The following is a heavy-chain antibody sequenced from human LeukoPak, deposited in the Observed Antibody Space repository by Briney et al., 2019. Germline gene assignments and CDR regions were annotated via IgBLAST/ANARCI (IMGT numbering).Heavy chain of an antibody. CDR2: ISGSGGST. CDR1: GFTFSSYA. CDR3: AKVPVFSLTISEVVTDDAFDI. Sequence: GGSLRLSCAASGFTFSSYAMSWVRQAPGKGLEWVSAISGSGGSTYYADSVKGRFTISRDNTKSTLYLQMNSLRAEDTAVYYCAKVPVFSLTISEVVTDDAFDIWGQGTIVTVSS. V-gene: IGHV3-23*01. D-gene: IGHD3-3*01. J-gene: IGHJ3*02.